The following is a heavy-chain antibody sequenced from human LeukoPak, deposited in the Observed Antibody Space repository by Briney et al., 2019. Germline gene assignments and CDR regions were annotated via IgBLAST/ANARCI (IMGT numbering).Heavy chain of an antibody. V-gene: IGHV3-73*01. J-gene: IGHJ4*02. CDR3: TVTYYYDSSGYYRTDY. D-gene: IGHD3-22*01. CDR2: IRSKANSYAT. CDR1: GFTFSSYG. Sequence: GGSLRLSCAASGFTFSSYGMHWVRQASGKGLEWVGRIRSKANSYATAYAASVKGRFTISRDDSKNTAYLQMNSLKTEDTAVYYCTVTYYYDSSGYYRTDYWGQGTLVTVSS.